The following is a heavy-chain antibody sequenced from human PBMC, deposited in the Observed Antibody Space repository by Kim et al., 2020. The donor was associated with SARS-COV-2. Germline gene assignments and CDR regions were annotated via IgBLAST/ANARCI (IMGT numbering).Heavy chain of an antibody. D-gene: IGHD3-22*01. Sequence: ASVKVSCKASGYTFTSYYMHWVRQAPGQGLEWMGIINPSGGSTSYAQKFQGRVTMTRDTSTSTVYMELSSLRSEDTAVYYCARDRGWGRWYDSSGRGDAFDIWGQGTMVTVSS. CDR1: GYTFTSYY. J-gene: IGHJ3*02. CDR3: ARDRGWGRWYDSSGRGDAFDI. V-gene: IGHV1-46*01. CDR2: INPSGGST.